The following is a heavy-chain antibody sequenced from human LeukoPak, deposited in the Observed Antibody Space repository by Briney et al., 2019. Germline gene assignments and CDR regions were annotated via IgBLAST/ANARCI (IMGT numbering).Heavy chain of an antibody. V-gene: IGHV3-21*01. CDR1: GFTFSSYS. CDR3: AREESSGGSWTEYYFDY. Sequence: GGSLRLSCAASGFTFSSYSRNWVRQAPGKGLEWVSSISSSSSYIYYADSVNGRFTISRDNAKNSLYLQMNRLRAEDTAVYYCAREESSGGSWTEYYFDYWGQGTLVTVSS. J-gene: IGHJ4*02. D-gene: IGHD2-15*01. CDR2: ISSSSSYI.